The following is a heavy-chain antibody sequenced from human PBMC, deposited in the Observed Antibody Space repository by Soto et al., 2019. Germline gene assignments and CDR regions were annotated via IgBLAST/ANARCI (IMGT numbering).Heavy chain of an antibody. Sequence: GFGPTLVNPTQTLTLTCTFSGFSLSTSGMCVSWIRQPPGKALEWLARIDWDDDKYYSTSLKTRLTISKDTSKNQVVLTMTNMDPVDTATYYCARLSMTTVTTGAFDIWGQGTMVTVSS. J-gene: IGHJ3*02. CDR1: GFSLSTSGMC. CDR2: IDWDDDK. D-gene: IGHD4-4*01. CDR3: ARLSMTTVTTGAFDI. V-gene: IGHV2-70*11.